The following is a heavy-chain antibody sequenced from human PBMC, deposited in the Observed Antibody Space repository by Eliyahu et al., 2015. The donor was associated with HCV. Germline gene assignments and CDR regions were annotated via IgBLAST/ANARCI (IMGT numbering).Heavy chain of an antibody. D-gene: IGHD2-2*01. CDR2: XHYSGST. CDR1: GGSLXXSXXF. Sequence: QVQLQESGPGLVEPSQTLSLTCXVSGGSLXXSXXFWSWIRQHPGKDLEWXAYXHYSGSTYXSPSLQSRVTISVDTSENQFSLKLSSVTAADTAVYFCAKLGYCTSANYPRGGGFDIWGQGSMVTVSS. CDR3: AKLGYCTSANYPRGGGFDI. J-gene: IGHJ3*02. V-gene: IGHV4-31*03.